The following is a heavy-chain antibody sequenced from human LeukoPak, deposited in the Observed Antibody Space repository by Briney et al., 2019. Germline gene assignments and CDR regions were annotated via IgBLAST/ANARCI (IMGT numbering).Heavy chain of an antibody. V-gene: IGHV4-34*01. CDR1: GGSFSGYY. J-gene: IGHJ6*03. Sequence: SETLSLTCAVYGGSFSGYYWSWIRQPPGKGLEWIGEINHSGSTNYNPSLKSRVTISVDTSKNQFSLKLSSVTAADTAVYYCAREVRYSSSSDPYYYYYYMDVWGEGTTVTVSS. CDR3: AREVRYSSSSDPYYYYYYMDV. CDR2: INHSGST. D-gene: IGHD6-6*01.